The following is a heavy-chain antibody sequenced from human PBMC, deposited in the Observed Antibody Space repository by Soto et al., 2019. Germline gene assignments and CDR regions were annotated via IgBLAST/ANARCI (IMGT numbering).Heavy chain of an antibody. Sequence: QVQLVQSGAEVKKPGSSVKVSCKASGGTFSSYAISWMRQAPGQGLESMGGIIPIFGTANYAQKFQGRVTITADESTSTAYMELSSLRSEDTAVYYCARHSCCSTPNYYYGMDVWGQGTTVTVSS. CDR1: GGTFSSYA. CDR3: ARHSCCSTPNYYYGMDV. J-gene: IGHJ6*02. D-gene: IGHD2-15*01. CDR2: IIPIFGTA. V-gene: IGHV1-69*01.